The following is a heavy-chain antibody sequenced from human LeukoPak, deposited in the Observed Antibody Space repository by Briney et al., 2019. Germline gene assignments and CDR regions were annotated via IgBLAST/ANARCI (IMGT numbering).Heavy chain of an antibody. CDR2: IRYDGSNK. Sequence: GGSLRLSCAASGFTFSSYGMHWVRQAPGKGLEWVAFIRYDGSNKYYADSVTGRFTISRDNSKNTLYLQMNSLRAEDTAVYYCGKWSDQHHYYYMDVWGKGTTVTISS. V-gene: IGHV3-30*02. J-gene: IGHJ6*03. CDR3: GKWSDQHHYYYMDV. CDR1: GFTFSSYG.